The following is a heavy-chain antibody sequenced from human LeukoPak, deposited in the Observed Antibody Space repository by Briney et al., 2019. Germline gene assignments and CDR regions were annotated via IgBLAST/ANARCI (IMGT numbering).Heavy chain of an antibody. Sequence: SETLSLTCTVSGGSISSGGYYWSWIRQHPGKGLEWIGYIYYSGSTYCNPSLKSRVTISVDTSKNQFSLKLSSVTAADTAVYYCARAPRITIFGVVIIRFDPWGQGTLVTVSS. CDR2: IYYSGST. V-gene: IGHV4-31*03. CDR3: ARAPRITIFGVVIIRFDP. J-gene: IGHJ5*02. D-gene: IGHD3-3*01. CDR1: GGSISSGGYY.